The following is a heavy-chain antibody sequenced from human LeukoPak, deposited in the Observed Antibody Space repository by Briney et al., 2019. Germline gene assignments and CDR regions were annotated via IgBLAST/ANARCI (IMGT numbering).Heavy chain of an antibody. D-gene: IGHD6-6*01. Sequence: PGGSLRLSCAAPGFTFSGSAMHWVRQASGKGLEWVGRIRSKANSYATAYAASVKGRFTISRDDSKNTAYLQMNSLKTEDTAVYYCTRRAIAARLQYYYYMDVWGKGTTVTVSS. V-gene: IGHV3-73*01. J-gene: IGHJ6*03. CDR1: GFTFSGSA. CDR3: TRRAIAARLQYYYYMDV. CDR2: IRSKANSYAT.